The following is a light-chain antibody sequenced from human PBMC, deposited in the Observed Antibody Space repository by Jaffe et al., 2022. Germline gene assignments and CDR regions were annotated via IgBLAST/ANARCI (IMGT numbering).Light chain of an antibody. CDR2: SAS. CDR3: QQIDSYPLT. CDR1: QAISKY. Sequence: DIQLTQSPSFLSATVGDTVTITCRASQAISKYLSWYQQKPGKAPSLLIYSASILQSGVPSRFSGSGFGTDFTLTIRGLQPEDFASYFCQQIDSYPLTFGGGTQL. V-gene: IGKV1-9*01. J-gene: IGKJ4*01.